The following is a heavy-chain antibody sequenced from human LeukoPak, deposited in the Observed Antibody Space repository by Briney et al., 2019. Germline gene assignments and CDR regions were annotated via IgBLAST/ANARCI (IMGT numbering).Heavy chain of an antibody. D-gene: IGHD3-9*01. V-gene: IGHV1-69*05. CDR1: GGTFSSYA. CDR3: ASPRPSGNRYDILTGDAFDI. Sequence: GASVKVSCKASGGTFSSYAISWVRQAPGQGLEWMGGIIPIFGTANYAQKFQGRVAITTDESTSTAYMELSSLRSEDTAVYYCASPRPSGNRYDILTGDAFDIWGQGTMVTVSS. J-gene: IGHJ3*02. CDR2: IIPIFGTA.